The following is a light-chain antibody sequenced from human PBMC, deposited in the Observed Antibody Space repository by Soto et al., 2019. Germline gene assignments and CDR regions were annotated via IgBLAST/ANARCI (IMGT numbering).Light chain of an antibody. CDR2: EVS. J-gene: IGLJ1*01. V-gene: IGLV2-8*01. CDR3: SSYAGKGYV. CDR1: SSDVGGYNY. Sequence: QSVLTQPPSASGSPGQSVTISCTGTSSDVGGYNYVSWYQQHPGKAPKLMIYEVSKRPSGVPDRFSGSKSGNTASLTVSGLQAEDEADYYCSSYAGKGYVFGPGTKLTVL.